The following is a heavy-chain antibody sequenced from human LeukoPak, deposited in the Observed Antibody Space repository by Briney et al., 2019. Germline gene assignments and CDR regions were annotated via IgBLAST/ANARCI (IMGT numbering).Heavy chain of an antibody. CDR3: ARVLNYYDSVGYYFSY. CDR2: IRSDSSTK. Sequence: PGGSLRLSCAGSGFSISNYGMNWVRQAPGKGLEWLSYIRSDSSTKYYADPVEGRFTISRDNAQNSLYLQMNSLRAEDTAVYYCARVLNYYDSVGYYFSYWGQGTLVTVSS. J-gene: IGHJ4*02. V-gene: IGHV3-48*01. D-gene: IGHD3-22*01. CDR1: GFSISNYG.